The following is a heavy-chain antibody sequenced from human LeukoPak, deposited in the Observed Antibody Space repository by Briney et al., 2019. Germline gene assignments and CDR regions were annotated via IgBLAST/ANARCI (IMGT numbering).Heavy chain of an antibody. D-gene: IGHD3-16*01. Sequence: SETLSLTCIVSGGSISTSDNYWGWIRQPPGKGLEWIGSMHNTMSTYYNPSLKSRVTMSIDRSTNKFSLKLSSVTVADTAVYYCARETSQKGAHYMDVWGKGTTVTISS. CDR3: ARETSQKGAHYMDV. CDR1: GGSISTSDNY. J-gene: IGHJ6*03. V-gene: IGHV4-39*07. CDR2: MHNTMST.